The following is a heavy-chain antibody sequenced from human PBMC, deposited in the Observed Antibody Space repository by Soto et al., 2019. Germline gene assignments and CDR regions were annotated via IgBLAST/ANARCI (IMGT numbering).Heavy chain of an antibody. CDR2: IHPGDSDT. D-gene: IGHD4-17*01. V-gene: IGHV5-51*01. CDR3: TLSYGDSYYYYYGMDV. Sequence: EMQLVQSGAGVKKSGESLKISCVGSGFSFSRYTVGWVRQVPGKGLEWMGVIHPGDSDTIYSPSFQGQVTISADKSISTAYLQWSSLKASDTAMYYCTLSYGDSYYYYYGMDVWGQGTTVTVSS. CDR1: GFSFSRYT. J-gene: IGHJ6*02.